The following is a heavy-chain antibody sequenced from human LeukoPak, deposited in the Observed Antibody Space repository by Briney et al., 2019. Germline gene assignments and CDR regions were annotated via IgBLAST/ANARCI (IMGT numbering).Heavy chain of an antibody. V-gene: IGHV4-39*07. CDR2: IYYSGST. Sequence: SEALSLTCTVSGGSISSSSYYWGWIRQPPGKGLEWIGSIYYSGSTYYNPSLKSRVTISVDTSKNQFSLKLSSVTAADTAVYYCARDGQLVSGSYLATAFDIWGQGTMVTVSS. CDR1: GGSISSSSYY. CDR3: ARDGQLVSGSYLATAFDI. D-gene: IGHD1-26*01. J-gene: IGHJ3*02.